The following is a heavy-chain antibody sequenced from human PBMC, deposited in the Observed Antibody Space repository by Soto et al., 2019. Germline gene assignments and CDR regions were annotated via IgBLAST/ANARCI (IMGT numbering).Heavy chain of an antibody. J-gene: IGHJ5*02. CDR2: ISYDGSNK. V-gene: IGHV3-30*03. D-gene: IGHD3-10*01. CDR1: GFTFSSYG. CDR3: AMLLWFGEVGFDP. Sequence: QVQLVESGGGVVQPGRSLRLSCAASGFTFSSYGMHWVRQAPGKGLEWVAVISYDGSNKYYADSVKGRFTISRDNSKNPLYLQMNSLRAEDTAVYYCAMLLWFGEVGFDPWGQGTLVTVSS.